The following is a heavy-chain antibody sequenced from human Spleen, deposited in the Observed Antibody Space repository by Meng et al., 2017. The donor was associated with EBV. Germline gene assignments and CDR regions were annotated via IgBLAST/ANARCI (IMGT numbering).Heavy chain of an antibody. Sequence: TLKESGPPLVKPNKTSTLHCTFSWFSFSPSGVGVGWIRQPPGKALEWLALIYWDDDKRYSPSLKSRLTITKDTSKNQVVLTMTNMDPVDTATYYCALLVGATSLDYWGQGTLVTVSS. V-gene: IGHV2-5*02. CDR3: ALLVGATSLDY. J-gene: IGHJ4*02. CDR1: WFSFSPSGVG. CDR2: IYWDDDK. D-gene: IGHD1-26*01.